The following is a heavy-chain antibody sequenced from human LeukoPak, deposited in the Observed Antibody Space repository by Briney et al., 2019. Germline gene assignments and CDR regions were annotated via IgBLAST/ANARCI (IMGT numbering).Heavy chain of an antibody. CDR1: GYTFTSYY. Sequence: ASVKVSCKASGYTFTSYYMHWARQAPGQGLEWMGIINPSGGSTSYAQKFQGRVTMTRDMSTSTVYMELSSLRSDDTAVYYCARDGRVLWFGEFDPWGQGTLVTVSS. J-gene: IGHJ5*02. V-gene: IGHV1-46*01. D-gene: IGHD3-10*01. CDR2: INPSGGST. CDR3: ARDGRVLWFGEFDP.